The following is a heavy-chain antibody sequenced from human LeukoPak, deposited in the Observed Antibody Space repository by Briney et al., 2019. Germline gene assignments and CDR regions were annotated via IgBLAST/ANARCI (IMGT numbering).Heavy chain of an antibody. J-gene: IGHJ6*03. CDR1: GFTFSRYS. CDR3: ARSVLEWLLPDYYYSMDV. Sequence: PGGSLRLSCAASGFTFSRYSMNWVRQAPGKGLEWVSYISSSSSTIYYADSVKGRFTISRDNAKNSLYLQMNSLRAEDTAVYYCARSVLEWLLPDYYYSMDVWGKGTTVTVSS. V-gene: IGHV3-48*04. D-gene: IGHD3-3*01. CDR2: ISSSSSTI.